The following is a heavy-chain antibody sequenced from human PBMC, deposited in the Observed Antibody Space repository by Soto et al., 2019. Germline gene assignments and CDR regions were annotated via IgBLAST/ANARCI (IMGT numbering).Heavy chain of an antibody. D-gene: IGHD5-12*01. V-gene: IGHV3-48*03. CDR2: ISSSGSTI. J-gene: IGHJ3*02. Sequence: PGGSLRLSCAASGFTFSSYEMNWVRQAPGKGLEWVSYISSSGSTIYYADSVKGRFTISRDNAKNSLYLQMNSLRAEDTAVYYCAREGGRWLQLNDAFDIWGQGTMVTV. CDR3: AREGGRWLQLNDAFDI. CDR1: GFTFSSYE.